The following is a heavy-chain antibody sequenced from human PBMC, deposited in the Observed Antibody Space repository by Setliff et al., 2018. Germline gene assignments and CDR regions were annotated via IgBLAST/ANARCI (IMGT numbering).Heavy chain of an antibody. CDR2: IFYSGRT. CDR1: SASITNINYY. D-gene: IGHD3-16*01. V-gene: IGHV4-39*01. J-gene: IGHJ4*02. Sequence: PSETLSLTCTVSSASITNINYYWGLIRQPPGKGLEWIGSIFYSGRTFYNPSLKSRVTISVDTSKNQFSLTLSSVTAADTAVYYCARLPNYVWGSPVDYWGQGTLVTVSS. CDR3: ARLPNYVWGSPVDY.